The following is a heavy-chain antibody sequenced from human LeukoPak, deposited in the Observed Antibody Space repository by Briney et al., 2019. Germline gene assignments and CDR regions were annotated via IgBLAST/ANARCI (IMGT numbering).Heavy chain of an antibody. D-gene: IGHD2-15*01. V-gene: IGHV1-69*04. J-gene: IGHJ3*02. Sequence: ASVKVSCKASGGTFSSYAISWVRQAPGQGLEWMGRIIPILGMANYAQKFQGRVTITADKSTSTAYMELSSLRSEDTAVYYCARDLVVVVAGAFDIWGQGTTVTVSS. CDR2: IIPILGMA. CDR3: ARDLVVVVAGAFDI. CDR1: GGTFSSYA.